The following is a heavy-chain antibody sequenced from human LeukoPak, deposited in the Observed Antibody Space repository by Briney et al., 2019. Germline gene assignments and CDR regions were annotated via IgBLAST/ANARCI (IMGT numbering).Heavy chain of an antibody. V-gene: IGHV3-30*18. D-gene: IGHD1-1*01. Sequence: GGSLRLSCAASGFTFSSYGMHWVRQAPGKGLEWVAVISYDGSNKYYADSVKGRFTISRDNSKNTLYLQMNSLRAEDTAVYYCAKDQKNWKDPHFDYWGQGTLVTVSS. J-gene: IGHJ4*02. CDR2: ISYDGSNK. CDR1: GFTFSSYG. CDR3: AKDQKNWKDPHFDY.